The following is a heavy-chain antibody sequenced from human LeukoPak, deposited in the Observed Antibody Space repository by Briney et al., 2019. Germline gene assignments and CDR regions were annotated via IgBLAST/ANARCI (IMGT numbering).Heavy chain of an antibody. CDR1: GGSISSSSYY. Sequence: SETLSLTCTVSGGSISSSSYYWGWIRQPPWKGLEWIGSIYYSGSTYYNPSLKSRVTISVDTSKNQFSLKLSSVTAADTAVYYCARQIVGATLLDYWGQGTLVTVSS. CDR2: IYYSGST. D-gene: IGHD1-26*01. J-gene: IGHJ4*02. V-gene: IGHV4-39*01. CDR3: ARQIVGATLLDY.